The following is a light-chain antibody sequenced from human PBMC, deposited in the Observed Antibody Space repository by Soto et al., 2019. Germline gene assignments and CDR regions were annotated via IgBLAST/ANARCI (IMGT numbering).Light chain of an antibody. Sequence: EMLLTQSPLSLPVTPGEPASISCRSRQSLLHSNGYNYLDWYLQKPGQSPQLLIYLGSNRASGVPDRFSGSGSGTDFTLKISRVKAEDVGVSYSMQALQTHRTFGQGNKVDIK. CDR2: LGS. J-gene: IGKJ1*01. CDR1: QSLLHSNGYNY. CDR3: MQALQTHRT. V-gene: IGKV2-28*01.